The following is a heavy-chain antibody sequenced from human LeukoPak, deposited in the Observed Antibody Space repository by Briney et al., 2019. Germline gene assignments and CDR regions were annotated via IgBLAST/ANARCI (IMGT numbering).Heavy chain of an antibody. V-gene: IGHV3-23*01. CDR2: ISGSGGST. J-gene: IGHJ4*02. Sequence: PGGSLRLSCAASGFTFSSYAMSWVRQAPGNGLEWVSAISGSGGSTYYADSVKGRFTISRDNSKNTLYLQMNSLRAEDTAVYYCAKDPSWNYYFDYWGQGTLVTVSS. CDR3: AKDPSWNYYFDY. D-gene: IGHD1-7*01. CDR1: GFTFSSYA.